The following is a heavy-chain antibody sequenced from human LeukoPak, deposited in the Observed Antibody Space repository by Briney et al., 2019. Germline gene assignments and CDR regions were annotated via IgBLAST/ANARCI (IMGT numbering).Heavy chain of an antibody. V-gene: IGHV3-43*02. CDR3: AKDLIEINYGGNSHSSY. CDR1: GFTFDDYA. CDR2: ISGDGDST. Sequence: GGSLRLSCAASGFTFDDYAMHWVRQAPGKGLEWVSLISGDGDSTYYADSVKGRFTISRDNSKNPLYLQMNSLRTEDTALYYCAKDLIEINYGGNSHSSYWGQGTLVTVPS. D-gene: IGHD4-23*01. J-gene: IGHJ4*02.